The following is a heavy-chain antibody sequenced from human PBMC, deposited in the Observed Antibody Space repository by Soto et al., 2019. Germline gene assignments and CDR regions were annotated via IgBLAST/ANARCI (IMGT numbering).Heavy chain of an antibody. Sequence: QVQVVESGGGLVKPGGSLRISCAASGFFISDYYMSWIRQAPGKGLEWVSYTATSSSYTEYGDKYEDSVKGRFTISRDYAKNSLHVQLNNLRADDTAVYYCARGSSLRGMDVWGQGTTVTVSS. V-gene: IGHV3-11*06. CDR1: GFFISDYY. J-gene: IGHJ6*02. CDR3: ARGSSLRGMDV. CDR2: TATSSSYT. D-gene: IGHD1-26*01.